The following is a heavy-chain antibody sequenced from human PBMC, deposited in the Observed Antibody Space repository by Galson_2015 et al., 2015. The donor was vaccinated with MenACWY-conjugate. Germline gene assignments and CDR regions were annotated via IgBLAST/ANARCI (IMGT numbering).Heavy chain of an antibody. CDR2: IKQDGSGK. J-gene: IGHJ3*01. D-gene: IGHD6-19*01. CDR3: ARAKEQWLSKTFDL. V-gene: IGHV3-7*01. CDR1: GFTFSNSW. Sequence: SLRLSCAPSGFTFSNSWMGWVRQAPGKGLEWVANIKQDGSGKYYVDSVKGRFIISRDNAKNSLFLQMDSLRAEDTALYYCARAKEQWLSKTFDLWGQETMVTVSS.